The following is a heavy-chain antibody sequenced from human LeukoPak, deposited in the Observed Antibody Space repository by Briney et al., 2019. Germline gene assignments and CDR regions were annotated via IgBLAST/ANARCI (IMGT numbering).Heavy chain of an antibody. Sequence: GGSLRLSCAASGFTFSSYWMHWVRQAPGKGLEWVSSISSSSSYIYYADSVKGRFTISRDNAKNSLYLQMNSLRAEDTAVYYCAREYSSSWIDYWGQGTLVTVSS. CDR1: GFTFSSYW. D-gene: IGHD6-13*01. V-gene: IGHV3-21*01. CDR2: ISSSSSYI. CDR3: AREYSSSWIDY. J-gene: IGHJ4*02.